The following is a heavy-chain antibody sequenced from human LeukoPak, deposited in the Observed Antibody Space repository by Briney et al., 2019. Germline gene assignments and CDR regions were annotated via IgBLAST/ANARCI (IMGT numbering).Heavy chain of an antibody. CDR2: IYYSGST. V-gene: IGHV4-39*07. CDR1: GGSISSSSYY. CDR3: ARSDGSGVFDY. Sequence: SETLSLTCTVSGGSISSSSYYWGWIRQPPGKGLEWIGSIYYSGSTYYNPSLKSRVTISVDTSKNQFSLKLSSVTAADTAVYYCARSDGSGVFDYWGQGTLVTVSS. J-gene: IGHJ4*02.